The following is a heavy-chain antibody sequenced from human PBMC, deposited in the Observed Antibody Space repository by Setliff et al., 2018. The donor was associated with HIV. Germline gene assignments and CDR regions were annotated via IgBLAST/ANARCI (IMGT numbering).Heavy chain of an antibody. J-gene: IGHJ4*02. Sequence: SETLSLTCTVSGGSLNTGTYYWSWIRQPAGKGLEWIGHIYITEDTDYNPSLKSRVTISVDTSQDQFSLRLTSVTAADTAVYYCAARNSGNPTRHFDYWGQGTLVTVSS. V-gene: IGHV4-61*09. D-gene: IGHD3-10*01. CDR3: AARNSGNPTRHFDY. CDR2: IYITEDT. CDR1: GGSLNTGTYY.